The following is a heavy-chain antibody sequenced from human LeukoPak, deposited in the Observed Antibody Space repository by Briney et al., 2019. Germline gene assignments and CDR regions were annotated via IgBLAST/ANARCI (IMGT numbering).Heavy chain of an antibody. CDR3: ANPTEGGPYYYDSSGSSI. J-gene: IGHJ4*02. Sequence: PGGSLRLSCAASGFTFSSYAMSWVRQAPGKGLEWVSAISGSGGSTYYADSVKGRFTISRDNSKNTLYLQMNSLRAEDTAVYYCANPTEGGPYYYDSSGSSIWGQGTLVTVSS. CDR2: ISGSGGST. V-gene: IGHV3-23*01. D-gene: IGHD3-22*01. CDR1: GFTFSSYA.